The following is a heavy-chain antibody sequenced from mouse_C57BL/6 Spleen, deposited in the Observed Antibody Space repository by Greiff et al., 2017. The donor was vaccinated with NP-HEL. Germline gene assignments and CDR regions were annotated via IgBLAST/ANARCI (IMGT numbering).Heavy chain of an antibody. CDR1: GFSLPSYA. D-gene: IGHD2-14*01. CDR2: IWTGGGT. J-gene: IGHJ1*03. V-gene: IGHV2-9-1*01. Sequence: VMLVESGPGLVAPSQSLSITCTVSGFSLPSYAISWVRQPPGKGLEWLGVIWTGGGTNYYSALKSRLRTSKDNSKSQVFLKMNSLQTDDTARDYCARTRYDVWYFDVWGTGTTVTVSS. CDR3: ARTRYDVWYFDV.